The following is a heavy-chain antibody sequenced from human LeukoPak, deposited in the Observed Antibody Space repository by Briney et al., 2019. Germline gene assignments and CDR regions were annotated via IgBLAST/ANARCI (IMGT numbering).Heavy chain of an antibody. CDR1: GGSISSYY. Sequence: SETLSLTCTVSGGSISSYYWSWIRQPPGKGLEWIGYIYYSESTNYNPSLKSRVTISVDTSKNQFSLKLSSVTAADTAVYYCARQNPQYYFDYWGQGTLVTVSS. J-gene: IGHJ4*02. CDR3: ARQNPQYYFDY. V-gene: IGHV4-59*08. CDR2: IYYSEST.